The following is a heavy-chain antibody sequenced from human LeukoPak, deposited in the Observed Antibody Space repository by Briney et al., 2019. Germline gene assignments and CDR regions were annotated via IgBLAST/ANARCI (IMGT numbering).Heavy chain of an antibody. D-gene: IGHD3-9*01. Sequence: GGSLRLPCAASGFTFSSYGMHWVRQAPGKGLEWVAFIRYDGSNKYYADSVKGRFTISRDNSKNTLYLQMNSLRAEDTAVYYCAKDQSRYFDWLLAGEQQNHFDYWGQGTLVTVSS. V-gene: IGHV3-30*02. J-gene: IGHJ4*02. CDR2: IRYDGSNK. CDR1: GFTFSSYG. CDR3: AKDQSRYFDWLLAGEQQNHFDY.